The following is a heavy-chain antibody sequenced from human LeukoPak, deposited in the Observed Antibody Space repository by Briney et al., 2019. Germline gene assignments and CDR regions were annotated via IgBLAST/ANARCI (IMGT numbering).Heavy chain of an antibody. CDR3: ARGVVVVAATSYYYYGMDV. CDR1: GGSISSSSYY. V-gene: IGHV4-39*07. J-gene: IGHJ6*02. Sequence: PSETLSLTCTVSGGSISSSSYYWGWIRQPPGKGLEWIGSIYYSGSTYYNPSLKSRVTISVDTSKNQFSLKLSSVTAADTAVYYCARGVVVVAATSYYYYGMDVWGQGTTVTVSS. CDR2: IYYSGST. D-gene: IGHD2-15*01.